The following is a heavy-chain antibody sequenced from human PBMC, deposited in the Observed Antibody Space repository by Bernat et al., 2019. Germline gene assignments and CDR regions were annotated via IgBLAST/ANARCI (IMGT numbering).Heavy chain of an antibody. CDR2: ISSSGSVT. Sequence: EVQLVESGGGLVQPGGSLRLSCATSRFTFSSYEMNWVRQAPGKGLEWLSYISSSGSVTYDADSVKGRFSISRDNAKNSLYLQMNSLRAEDTALYFCAREPPDYCRGTSCYAFHYFDYWGQGTLVTVSS. CDR1: RFTFSSYE. V-gene: IGHV3-48*03. J-gene: IGHJ4*02. CDR3: AREPPDYCRGTSCYAFHYFDY. D-gene: IGHD2-2*01.